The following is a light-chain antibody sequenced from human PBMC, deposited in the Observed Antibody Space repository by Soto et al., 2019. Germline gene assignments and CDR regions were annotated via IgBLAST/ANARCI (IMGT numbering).Light chain of an antibody. CDR2: ETS. CDR1: HTLRSY. J-gene: IGKJ3*01. CDR3: QQTFSIPRT. Sequence: DLQITQSPSSLSASVGDRVTIACRARHTLRSYVNGYQQRPGKAPKLLISETSTLESGVPSKVSGTGYGTYFTLTISSLKPEDFATYYCQQTFSIPRTFGPGTKVDIK. V-gene: IGKV1-39*01.